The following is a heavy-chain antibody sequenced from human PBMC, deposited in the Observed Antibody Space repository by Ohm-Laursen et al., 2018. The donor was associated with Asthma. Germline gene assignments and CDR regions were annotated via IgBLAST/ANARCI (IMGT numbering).Heavy chain of an antibody. Sequence: SLRLSCTASGFTFSSYAMSWVRQAPGKGLEWVSAISGSGGSTYYAHSVKGRFTISRDNSKNTLFLQMNSLRPEDTAVYFCARGLGGRHIWLSYQTDNWGQGTLVTVSS. J-gene: IGHJ4*02. CDR2: ISGSGGST. D-gene: IGHD5-18*01. CDR1: GFTFSSYA. V-gene: IGHV3-23*01. CDR3: ARGLGGRHIWLSYQTDN.